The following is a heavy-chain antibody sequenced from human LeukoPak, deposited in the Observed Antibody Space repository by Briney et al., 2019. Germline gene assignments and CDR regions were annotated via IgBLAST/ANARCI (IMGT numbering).Heavy chain of an antibody. J-gene: IGHJ4*02. CDR2: IYTSGST. V-gene: IGHV4-4*07. CDR3: ARVSPDIAVAGIFDY. CDR1: GGSISSYY. D-gene: IGHD6-19*01. Sequence: PSETLSFTCTVSGGSISSYYWSWVRQPAGKGLEWIGHIYTSGSTNYNPSLKSRVTMSVDTSKNQFSLKLSSVTAADTAIYYCARVSPDIAVAGIFDYWGQGTLVTVSS.